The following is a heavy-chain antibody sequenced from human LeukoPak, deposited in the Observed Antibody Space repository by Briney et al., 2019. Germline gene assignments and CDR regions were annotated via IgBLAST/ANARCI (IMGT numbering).Heavy chain of an antibody. D-gene: IGHD3-9*01. Sequence: SQTLSLTFAISGDSVSSNRAAWNWIRQSPSRGLEWLGRTYYGSKSYSAYAVSVKARITIIPDTSKNHFSMHLDSVTPEDTAVYFCTRVVEYYDILTGSPKGDNYFDSWGQGTLVTVSS. V-gene: IGHV6-1*01. J-gene: IGHJ4*02. CDR2: TYYGSKSYS. CDR3: TRVVEYYDILTGSPKGDNYFDS. CDR1: GDSVSSNRAA.